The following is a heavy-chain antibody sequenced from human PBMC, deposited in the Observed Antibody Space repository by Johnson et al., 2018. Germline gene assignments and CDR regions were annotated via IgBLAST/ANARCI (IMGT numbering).Heavy chain of an antibody. D-gene: IGHD3-3*01. V-gene: IGHV3-73*02. J-gene: IGHJ6*03. CDR3: ARGSPFWSGTSYYYYMDV. CDR1: GFTFSGSA. Sequence: VQLQESGGGLVQPGGSLKLSCAASGFTFSGSAMHWVRQASGKGLEWVGRIRSKANSYATTYAASVKGRFTISRDNAKNSLYLQMNSLRAGDTAVYYCARGSPFWSGTSYYYYMDVWGKGTTVTVSS. CDR2: IRSKANSYAT.